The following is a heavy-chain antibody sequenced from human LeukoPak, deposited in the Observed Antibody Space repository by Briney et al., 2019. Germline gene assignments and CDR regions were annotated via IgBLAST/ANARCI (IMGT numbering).Heavy chain of an antibody. J-gene: IGHJ4*02. Sequence: ASVKVSCKASGYTFTGYYMHWVRQAPGQGLEWMRWINPNSGGTNYAQKVQGRVTMPTATSISTAYMELSRLRSDDTAVYYCAREVPHYYDSSGYYPYFDYWGQGTLVTVSS. CDR2: INPNSGGT. CDR3: AREVPHYYDSSGYYPYFDY. V-gene: IGHV1-2*02. D-gene: IGHD3-22*01. CDR1: GYTFTGYY.